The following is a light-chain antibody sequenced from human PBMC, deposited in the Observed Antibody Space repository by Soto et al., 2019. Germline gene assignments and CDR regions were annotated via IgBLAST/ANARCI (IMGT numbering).Light chain of an antibody. V-gene: IGKV1D-12*01. J-gene: IGKJ4*01. CDR3: QRSNSFPFN. CDR2: AAS. CDR1: QGISSW. Sequence: DIQMTQSPSSVSASVGDRVTLTWRASQGISSWLGWYQQKPGKAPKLLIYAASSLQSGVSSRFSGSGSVTDFTLTISSLQHEDFATYYCQRSNSFPFNFGGGTKVAIK.